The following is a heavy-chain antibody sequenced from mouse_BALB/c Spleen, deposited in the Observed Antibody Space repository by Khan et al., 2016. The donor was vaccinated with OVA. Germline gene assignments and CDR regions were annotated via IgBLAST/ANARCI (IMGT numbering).Heavy chain of an antibody. CDR3: AQLGYVAWLAC. J-gene: IGHJ3*01. CDR1: GYSFTSYY. CDR2: VDPFNDGT. D-gene: IGHD2-2*01. V-gene: IGHV1S135*01. Sequence: VQLKESGPELMKPGASVKISCKASGYSFTSYYIHWVKQSHGKSLEWIGYVDPFNDGTNYNQKFKGKATLTVDKSSSTAYMHLSSLTSDDSAVYDCAQLGYVAWLACWGKVTLVTGSA.